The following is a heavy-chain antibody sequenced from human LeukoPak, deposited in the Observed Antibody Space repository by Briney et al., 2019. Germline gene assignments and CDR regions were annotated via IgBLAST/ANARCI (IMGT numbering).Heavy chain of an antibody. CDR1: GGSISSSSYY. CDR3: ARGGIQLWSGHWFDP. Sequence: SETLSLTCTVSGGSISSSSYYWGWIRQPPGKGLEWIGSIYYSGSTYYNPSLKSRVTISVDTSKNQFSLKLSSVTAADTAVYYCARGGIQLWSGHWFDPWGQGTLVTVSS. D-gene: IGHD5-18*01. V-gene: IGHV4-39*07. J-gene: IGHJ5*02. CDR2: IYYSGST.